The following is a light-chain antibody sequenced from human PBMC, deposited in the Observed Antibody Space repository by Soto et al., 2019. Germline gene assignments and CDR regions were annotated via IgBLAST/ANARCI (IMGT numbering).Light chain of an antibody. CDR1: QSITNY. J-gene: IGKJ2*01. CDR3: QQSYSTPHT. CDR2: GAS. V-gene: IGKV1-39*01. Sequence: DIQMTQSPSSLSASVGDRVTITCRASQSITNYLNWYQQKPGKAPKLLIYGASSLQSGVPSRFSGSGSGTDFTLTISSLQPEDFATYHCQQSYSTPHTFGQGTKLEIK.